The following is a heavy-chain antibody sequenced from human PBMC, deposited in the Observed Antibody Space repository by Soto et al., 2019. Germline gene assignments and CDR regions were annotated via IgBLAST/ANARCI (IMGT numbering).Heavy chain of an antibody. Sequence: GASVKVSSKASGGTFSSYAISWVRQAPGQGLEWMGGIIPIFGTANYAQKFQGRVTITADESTSTAYMELSSLRSEDTAVYYCARVLHCSSTSCHTPPTLDGYYYGMDVWGQGTTVTVSS. D-gene: IGHD2-2*02. CDR2: IIPIFGTA. CDR3: ARVLHCSSTSCHTPPTLDGYYYGMDV. CDR1: GGTFSSYA. J-gene: IGHJ6*02. V-gene: IGHV1-69*13.